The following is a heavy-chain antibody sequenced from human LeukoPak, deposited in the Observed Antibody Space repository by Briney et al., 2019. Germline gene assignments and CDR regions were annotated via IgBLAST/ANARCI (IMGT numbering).Heavy chain of an antibody. CDR3: AKPPAGSGWYLIDY. D-gene: IGHD6-19*01. V-gene: IGHV3-23*01. J-gene: IGHJ4*02. Sequence: GGSLRLSCAASGFTFSSYAMSWVRQAPGKGLEWVSAISGSGGSTYYADSVKGRFTISRDNSKNTLYLQMNSLRAEDTAVYYCAKPPAGSGWYLIDYWGQGTLVTVSS. CDR2: ISGSGGST. CDR1: GFTFSSYA.